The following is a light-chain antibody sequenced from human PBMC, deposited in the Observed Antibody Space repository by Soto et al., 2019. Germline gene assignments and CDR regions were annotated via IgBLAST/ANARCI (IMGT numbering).Light chain of an antibody. CDR1: QSISSSY. CDR2: GAS. J-gene: IGKJ1*01. V-gene: IGKV3-20*01. Sequence: EIELTQAPGTLSLSPGERATLSCRASQSISSSYLAWYQQKPGQAPRPLIQGASSRATGIPDRFSGSGSGTDFTLTISSLQPDDFATYYCQQYSDSSGAFGQGTKVDI. CDR3: QQYSDSSGA.